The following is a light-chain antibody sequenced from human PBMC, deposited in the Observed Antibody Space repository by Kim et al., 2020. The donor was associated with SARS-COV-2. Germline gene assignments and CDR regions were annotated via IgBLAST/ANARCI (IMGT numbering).Light chain of an antibody. Sequence: QSVTISSTETSSDVGDYNYVSWYQQHPGKAPKLMIYEVSQRPSGVPDRFSGSKSGNTASLTVSGLQAEDEADYYCSSYAGSNNLVFGGGTQLTVL. CDR2: EVS. CDR3: SSYAGSNNLV. J-gene: IGLJ2*01. CDR1: SSDVGDYNY. V-gene: IGLV2-8*01.